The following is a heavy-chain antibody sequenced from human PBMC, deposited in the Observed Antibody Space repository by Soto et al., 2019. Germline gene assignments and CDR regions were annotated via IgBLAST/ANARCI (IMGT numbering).Heavy chain of an antibody. CDR3: AKTSDCSSTSCYRGGNYMDV. CDR2: ISGSGGST. J-gene: IGHJ6*03. D-gene: IGHD2-2*01. Sequence: GGSLRLSCAASGFTFSSYAMSWVRQAPGKGLEWVSAISGSGGSTYYADSVKGRFTISRDNSKNTLYLQMNSLRAEDTAAYYCAKTSDCSSTSCYRGGNYMDVWGKGTTVTVSS. V-gene: IGHV3-23*01. CDR1: GFTFSSYA.